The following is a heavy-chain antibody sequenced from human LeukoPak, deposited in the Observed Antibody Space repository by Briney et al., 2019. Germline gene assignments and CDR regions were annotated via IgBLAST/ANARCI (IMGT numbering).Heavy chain of an antibody. CDR3: ARRCSNTSCYNWYFDL. Sequence: SETLSLTCTVSGGSISSSSYYWGWIRQPPGKGLEWIGSIYYSGSTYYNPSLKSRVTISVDTSKNQFSLKLSSVTAADTALYYCARRCSNTSCYNWYFDLWGRGALVTVSS. CDR1: GGSISSSSYY. J-gene: IGHJ2*01. CDR2: IYYSGST. V-gene: IGHV4-39*01. D-gene: IGHD2-2*02.